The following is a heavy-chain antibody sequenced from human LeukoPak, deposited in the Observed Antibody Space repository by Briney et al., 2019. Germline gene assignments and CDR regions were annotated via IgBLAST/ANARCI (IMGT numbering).Heavy chain of an antibody. V-gene: IGHV1-24*01. Sequence: ASVTVSFKVSGYSLTETSMHWVRQLPGKGLEWMGGFDPEDGNTVYAQKFQGRVTMTDDTSTDTAYMELSSLRSEDTAVYYCSIAPLGIMLLGLVHWGQGTLVTVSS. J-gene: IGHJ4*02. CDR3: SIAPLGIMLLGLVH. D-gene: IGHD3/OR15-3a*01. CDR2: FDPEDGNT. CDR1: GYSLTETS.